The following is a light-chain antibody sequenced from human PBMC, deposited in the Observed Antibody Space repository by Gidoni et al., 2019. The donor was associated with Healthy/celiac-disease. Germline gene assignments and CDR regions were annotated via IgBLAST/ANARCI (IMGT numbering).Light chain of an antibody. Sequence: DIQITQSPSTLSASVGDRVTITCRARQSISSWLAWYQQKPGKAPKILIYDASSLESGVPSRCSGSGSGTEFTLTISSLQPDDFATYDCQQYNSYPYTFGQGTKLEIK. J-gene: IGKJ2*01. CDR1: QSISSW. CDR3: QQYNSYPYT. CDR2: DAS. V-gene: IGKV1-5*01.